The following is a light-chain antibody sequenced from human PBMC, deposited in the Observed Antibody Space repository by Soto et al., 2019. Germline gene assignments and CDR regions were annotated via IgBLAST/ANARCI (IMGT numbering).Light chain of an antibody. CDR1: QDITSY. CDR3: QHCDYLPI. V-gene: IGKV1-33*01. CDR2: DAS. Sequence: DFQMTQSPSSLSASVGDRVTITCQASQDITSYLNWYQHKPGKAPKLLIYDASILEAGVPPRFSGSGSGTNFTLTISSMQPEDVATYYCQHCDYLPIFGPGTTVDFK. J-gene: IGKJ3*01.